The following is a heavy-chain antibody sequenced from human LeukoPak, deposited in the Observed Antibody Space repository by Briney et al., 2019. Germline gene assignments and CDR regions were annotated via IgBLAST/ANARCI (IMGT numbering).Heavy chain of an antibody. CDR1: GFSFSSYA. Sequence: QPGGSLRLSCAAPGFSFSSYAMSWVRQAPGKGLEWVSFISGSGATTYYLDSVKGRFTISRDNSQNTVYLQMNTLADEDTAVYYCVKNLRLVISVAGTPRDAFDIWGQGTVVTVSS. J-gene: IGHJ3*02. CDR2: ISGSGATT. D-gene: IGHD6-19*01. V-gene: IGHV3-23*01. CDR3: VKNLRLVISVAGTPRDAFDI.